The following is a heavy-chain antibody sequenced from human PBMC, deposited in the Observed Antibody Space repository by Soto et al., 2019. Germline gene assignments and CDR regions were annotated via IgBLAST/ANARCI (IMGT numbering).Heavy chain of an antibody. Sequence: QVQLVESGGGVVQPGRSLRLSCVASGFTFNSYGMHWVRQAPGKGLEWVATILYDGSEKYYADSLKGRFTIARDNSNNPVHLQMNRLRRDDTAVYYCLRGDTRGNWEYGPGRWGQGTPVTISS. CDR3: LRGDTRGNWEYGPGR. D-gene: IGHD7-27*01. V-gene: IGHV3-33*01. CDR2: ILYDGSEK. J-gene: IGHJ4*02. CDR1: GFTFNSYG.